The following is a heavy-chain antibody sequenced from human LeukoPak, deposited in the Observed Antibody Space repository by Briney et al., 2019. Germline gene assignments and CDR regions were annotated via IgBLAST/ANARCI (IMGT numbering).Heavy chain of an antibody. Sequence: SETLSLTCAVYGGSFSGYYWSWIRQPPGKGLEWIGEINHSGSTNYNPSLKSRVTISVDTSKNQFFLKLSSVTAADTAVYYCASLPGFYYYYYYMDVWGKGTTVTVSS. CDR2: INHSGST. J-gene: IGHJ6*03. V-gene: IGHV4-34*01. CDR1: GGSFSGYY. D-gene: IGHD3-9*01. CDR3: ASLPGFYYYYYYMDV.